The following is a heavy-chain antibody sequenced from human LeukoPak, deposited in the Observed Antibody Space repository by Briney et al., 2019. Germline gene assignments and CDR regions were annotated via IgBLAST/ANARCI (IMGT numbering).Heavy chain of an antibody. J-gene: IGHJ4*02. CDR1: GGSISSYY. D-gene: IGHD3-22*01. CDR3: ARKYYYDSSGPIDY. Sequence: PSETLSLTCTVSGGSISSYYWSWIRQPPGEGLEWIGYIYYTGSTNYNPSLKSRVTISVDTSKNQFSLKLSSVTAADTAVYYCARKYYYDSSGPIDYWGQGTLVTVSS. V-gene: IGHV4-59*08. CDR2: IYYTGST.